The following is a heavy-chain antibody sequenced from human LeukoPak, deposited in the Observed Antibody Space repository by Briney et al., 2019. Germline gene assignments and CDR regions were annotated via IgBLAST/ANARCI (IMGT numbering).Heavy chain of an antibody. D-gene: IGHD2-21*02. CDR2: IYYSGST. V-gene: IGHV4-59*02. J-gene: IGHJ4*02. CDR1: GGSVSSYY. CDR3: ARDLGTHYCGGDCADY. Sequence: PSETLSLTCTVSGGSVSSYYWSWIRQPPGKGLEWIGYIYYSGSTIYNPSLKSRVTISVDTSKNQFSLKLSSVTAADTAVYYCARDLGTHYCGGDCADYWGQGTLVTVSS.